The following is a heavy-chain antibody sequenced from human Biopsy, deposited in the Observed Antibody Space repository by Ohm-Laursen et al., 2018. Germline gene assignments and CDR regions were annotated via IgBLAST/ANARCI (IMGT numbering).Heavy chain of an antibody. Sequence: ESLRISCKGSGYSLPTYWIGWVRQMPGKGLEWMGIIYPSDSNTIYSPSFQGQVTISADKSISTAYLQLTSLKASDTAMYYCARNSGNYKYDAFDIWGLGTMVTVSS. CDR2: IYPSDSNT. CDR3: ARNSGNYKYDAFDI. J-gene: IGHJ3*02. D-gene: IGHD1-7*01. CDR1: GYSLPTYW. V-gene: IGHV5-51*01.